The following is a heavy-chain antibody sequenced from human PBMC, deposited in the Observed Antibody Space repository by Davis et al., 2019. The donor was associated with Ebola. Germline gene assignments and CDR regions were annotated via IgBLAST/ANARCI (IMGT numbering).Heavy chain of an antibody. Sequence: SQSLSLTCALYAGSFSGYYCSCIRQPPGKGLEWIGEINHSGSTNYNPSLKSRVTISVDTSKNQFSLKLSSVTAADTAVYYCARGGHSSIDYWGQGTLVTVSS. CDR2: INHSGST. J-gene: IGHJ4*02. V-gene: IGHV4-34*01. D-gene: IGHD6-13*01. CDR3: ARGGHSSIDY. CDR1: AGSFSGYY.